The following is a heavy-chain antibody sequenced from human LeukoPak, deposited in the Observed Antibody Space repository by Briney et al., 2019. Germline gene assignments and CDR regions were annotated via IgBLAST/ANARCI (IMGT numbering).Heavy chain of an antibody. D-gene: IGHD6-19*01. CDR3: ARDRAGYSSGWAFDY. J-gene: IGHJ4*02. V-gene: IGHV1-18*01. Sequence: ASVKVSCKASGGTFSSYAISWVRQAPGQGLEWMGWISAYNGNTNYAQKLQGRVTMTTDTSTSTAYMELRSLRSDDTAVYYCARDRAGYSSGWAFDYWGQGTLVTVSS. CDR2: ISAYNGNT. CDR1: GGTFSSYA.